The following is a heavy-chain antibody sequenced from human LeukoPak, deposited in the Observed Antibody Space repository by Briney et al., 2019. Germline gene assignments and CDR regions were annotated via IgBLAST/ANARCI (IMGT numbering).Heavy chain of an antibody. CDR1: GGSFSGYY. CDR2: INHSGST. D-gene: IGHD3-10*01. J-gene: IGHJ6*03. Sequence: SETLSLTCAVSGGSFSGYYWSWIRQPPGKGLEWIGEINHSGSTNYNPSPKSRVTISVDTSKNQFSLKLSSVTAADTAVYYCARGFMVTYYYYYYMDVWGKGTTVTVSS. CDR3: ARGFMVTYYYYYYMDV. V-gene: IGHV4-34*01.